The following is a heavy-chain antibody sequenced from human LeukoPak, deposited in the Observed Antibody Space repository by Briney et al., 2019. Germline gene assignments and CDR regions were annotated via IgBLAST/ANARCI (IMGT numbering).Heavy chain of an antibody. CDR3: ARHPQWLAVFDY. Sequence: SETLSLTCTVSGGSISSSSYYWGWIRQPPGKGLEWIESIYYSGSTYYNPSLKSRVTISVDTSKNQFSLKLSSVTAADTAVYYCARHPQWLAVFDYWGQGTLVTVSS. V-gene: IGHV4-39*01. CDR1: GGSISSSSYY. D-gene: IGHD6-19*01. CDR2: IYYSGST. J-gene: IGHJ4*02.